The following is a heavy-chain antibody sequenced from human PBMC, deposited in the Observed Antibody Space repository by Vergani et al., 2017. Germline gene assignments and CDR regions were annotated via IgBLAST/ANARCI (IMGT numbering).Heavy chain of an antibody. J-gene: IGHJ4*02. D-gene: IGHD6-19*01. CDR2: ISGSGGNT. Sequence: EVQLLESGGNLIQPGGSLRLSCGASGFTFSSYAMTWVRLAPGKGLQWVSAISGSGGNTFYTESVKGRFTISRDNSKDTLYLQMNSLRAEDTAVYYCASQLAVAGTHVPHGFDYWGQGTLVTVSS. CDR3: ASQLAVAGTHVPHGFDY. V-gene: IGHV3-23*01. CDR1: GFTFSSYA.